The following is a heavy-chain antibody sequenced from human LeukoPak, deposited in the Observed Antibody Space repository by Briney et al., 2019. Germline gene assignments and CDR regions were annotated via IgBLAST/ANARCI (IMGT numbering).Heavy chain of an antibody. V-gene: IGHV3-23*01. CDR1: GFTFSSYA. Sequence: GGSLRLSCAASGFTFSSYAMSWVRQAPGKGLEWVSGISGSRGTTYYADSVKGRLTISRDNSKNTLYLQMNSLRADDTAVYYCARGCSSTSCWLRMDVWGQGTTVTVSS. CDR3: ARGCSSTSCWLRMDV. CDR2: ISGSRGTT. D-gene: IGHD2-2*01. J-gene: IGHJ6*02.